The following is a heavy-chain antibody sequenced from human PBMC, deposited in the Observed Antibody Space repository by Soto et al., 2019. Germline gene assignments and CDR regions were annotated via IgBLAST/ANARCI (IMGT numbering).Heavy chain of an antibody. CDR2: IHHSGST. CDR3: ARLARYLQRWCGSNWYYFHY. V-gene: IGHV4-34*01. D-gene: IGHD1-26*01. CDR1: GGSFSGYY. Sequence: QVQLQQWGAGLLKPSETLSLTCAVYGGSFSGYYWSWIRQPPGKGLEWIGEIHHSGSTNYSPSLSSRDTLSVNTSKHQFSLRPSSITAADTAVNYWARLARYLQRWCGSNWYYFHYWGQGTLVTVSS. J-gene: IGHJ4*02.